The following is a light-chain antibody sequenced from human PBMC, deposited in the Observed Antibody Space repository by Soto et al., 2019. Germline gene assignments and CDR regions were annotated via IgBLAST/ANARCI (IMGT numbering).Light chain of an antibody. CDR3: QQHISWPLT. CDR1: QSVTNS. Sequence: EIVLTQSPATLSLSPGEIAILSFRASQSVTNSLALYQQKPGQAPRLLVYDASNRATGIPTRFSGSGSGTDFTLTISNLEPEDFAVYYCQQHISWPLTFGGGTKVDIK. J-gene: IGKJ4*01. CDR2: DAS. V-gene: IGKV3-11*01.